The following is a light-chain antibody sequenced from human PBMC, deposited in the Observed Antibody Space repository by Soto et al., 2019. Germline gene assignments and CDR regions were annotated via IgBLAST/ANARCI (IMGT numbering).Light chain of an antibody. CDR1: QSVSSTY. V-gene: IGKV3D-7*01. CDR3: QQYHNLWT. CDR2: GVS. Sequence: EIVLTQSTGTLSLSPGERATLSCRASQSVSSTYLAWYQQKPGQAPRLLIWGVSNRATGTPARFSGSGSGTEFTLTITSLQSEDFALYYCQQYHNLWTFGQGTKVDIK. J-gene: IGKJ1*01.